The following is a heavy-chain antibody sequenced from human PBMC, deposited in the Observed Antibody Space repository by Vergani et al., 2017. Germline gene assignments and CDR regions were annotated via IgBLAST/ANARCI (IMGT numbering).Heavy chain of an antibody. J-gene: IGHJ5*02. CDR2: IYYSGST. CDR3: ARGADIVVVPAASSWFDP. Sequence: QVQLQESGPGLVKPSETLSLTCTVSGGSISSYYWSWIRQPPGKGLEWVGYIYYSGSTNYNPSLKSRVTISVDKSKNQFSLKLSSVTAADTAGYYCARGADIVVVPAASSWFDPWGQGTLVTVSS. D-gene: IGHD2-2*01. CDR1: GGSISSYY. V-gene: IGHV4-59*01.